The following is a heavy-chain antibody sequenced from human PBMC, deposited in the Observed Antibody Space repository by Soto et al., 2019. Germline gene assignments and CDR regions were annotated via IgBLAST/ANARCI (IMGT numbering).Heavy chain of an antibody. J-gene: IGHJ4*02. D-gene: IGHD3-10*01. CDR1: GFSIRDYW. V-gene: IGHV3-7*01. CDR2: IKEDGSEK. CDR3: VRYHAPGSYQVY. Sequence: EVQLVESGGGLVQPGGSLRLSCAASGFSIRDYWMNWVRQAPGKGPEGVANIKEDGSEKYYVDAVKGRFTISSDNAKNSLYLKMNSLRAEDTAVYYCVRYHAPGSYQVYWGQGTLVTVSS.